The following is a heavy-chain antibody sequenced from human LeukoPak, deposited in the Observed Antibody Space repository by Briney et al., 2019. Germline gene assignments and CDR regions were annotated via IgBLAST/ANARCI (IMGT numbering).Heavy chain of an antibody. CDR2: IYYSGST. CDR1: GGSISSSSYY. Sequence: SETLSLTCTVSGGSISSSSYYWGWIRQPPGKGLEWIGSIYYSGSTYYNPSLKSRVTISVDTSKNQFSLKLSSVTAADTAVYYCARDRREYYDILETELDAFDIWGQGTMVTVSS. CDR3: ARDRREYYDILETELDAFDI. J-gene: IGHJ3*02. D-gene: IGHD3-9*01. V-gene: IGHV4-39*07.